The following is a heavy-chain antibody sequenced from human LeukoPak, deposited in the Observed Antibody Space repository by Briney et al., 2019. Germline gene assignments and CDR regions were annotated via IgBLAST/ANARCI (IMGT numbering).Heavy chain of an antibody. CDR1: GGTFSSYA. V-gene: IGHV1-69*06. D-gene: IGHD3-16*02. Sequence: GASVKVSCKASGGTFSSYAISWVRHAPGQGLEWMGGIIPLFGTANYAQKFQGRVTITVDKSTSTAYMELSSLRSEDTAVYYCARVEGPTFGGVIVKGYYYYYMDVWGKGTTVTVSS. CDR2: IIPLFGTA. CDR3: ARVEGPTFGGVIVKGYYYYYMDV. J-gene: IGHJ6*03.